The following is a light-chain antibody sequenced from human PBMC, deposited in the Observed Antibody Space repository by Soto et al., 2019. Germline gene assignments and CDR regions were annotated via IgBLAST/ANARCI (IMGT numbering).Light chain of an antibody. J-gene: IGKJ2*01. Sequence: EIVLTQSPATLSLSPGERATLSCRASQSVNDYLAWYQQKPGQAPRLLIYGASNRAAGIPVRFSGSGSGTDFTLTISSLEPEDFAVYYCQHRGRWPRTFGQGTKLEIK. CDR1: QSVNDY. CDR2: GAS. CDR3: QHRGRWPRT. V-gene: IGKV3-11*01.